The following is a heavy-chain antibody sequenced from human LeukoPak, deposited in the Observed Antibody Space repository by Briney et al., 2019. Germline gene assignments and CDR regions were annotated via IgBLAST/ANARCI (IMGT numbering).Heavy chain of an antibody. V-gene: IGHV3-48*01. CDR2: ISSSSTI. CDR1: GFTFSSYS. Sequence: GGSLRLSCAASGFTFSSYSMNWVRQAPGKGLEWVSYISSSSTIYYADSVKGRFTISRDNAKNSLYLQMNSLRAEDTAVYYCARETIFGAVTYYYYYMDVWGKGTTVTVSS. J-gene: IGHJ6*03. CDR3: ARETIFGAVTYYYYYMDV. D-gene: IGHD3-3*01.